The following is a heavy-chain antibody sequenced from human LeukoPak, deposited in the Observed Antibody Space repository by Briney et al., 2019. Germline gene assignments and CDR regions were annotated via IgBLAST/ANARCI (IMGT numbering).Heavy chain of an antibody. V-gene: IGHV1-3*01. Sequence: GASVKVSCKASGYTFTSYATHWVRQAPGQRLEWMGWINAGNGNTKYSQKFQGRVTITRDTSASTAYMELSSLRSEDTAVYYCARVAMVRGEDYFDYWGQGTLVTVSS. CDR3: ARVAMVRGEDYFDY. J-gene: IGHJ4*02. CDR1: GYTFTSYA. CDR2: INAGNGNT. D-gene: IGHD3-10*01.